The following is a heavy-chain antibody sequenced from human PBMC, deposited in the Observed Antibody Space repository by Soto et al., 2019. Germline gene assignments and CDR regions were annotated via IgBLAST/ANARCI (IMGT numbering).Heavy chain of an antibody. Sequence: DEYLVESGGGLVQPGGSLRLSCAVSGFTVNANFMNWVRQAPGKEPQWVAVLYPWPGTYYADSVKGRFTISRDESTNTLFLQLTNMRAEDTAVYYCARQCGGACSNAFTLWGHWTLVTTTS. CDR3: ARQCGGACSNAFTL. CDR1: GFTVNANF. CDR2: LYPWPGT. D-gene: IGHD2-21*01. V-gene: IGHV3-66*04. J-gene: IGHJ3*01.